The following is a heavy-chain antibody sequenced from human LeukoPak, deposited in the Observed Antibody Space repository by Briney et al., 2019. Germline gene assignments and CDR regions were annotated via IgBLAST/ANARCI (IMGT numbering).Heavy chain of an antibody. CDR1: GFTFSSYA. V-gene: IGHV3-23*01. J-gene: IGHJ5*02. CDR3: ARMVTGWPNWIDP. CDR2: ISGSGGST. D-gene: IGHD6-19*01. Sequence: GGSLRLSCAASGFTFSSYAMSWVRQAPGKGLEWVSAISGSGGSTYYADSVKGRFTMSRDNSKNTLYLQMNSLRAEDTAVYYCARMVTGWPNWIDPWGQGTLVTVSS.